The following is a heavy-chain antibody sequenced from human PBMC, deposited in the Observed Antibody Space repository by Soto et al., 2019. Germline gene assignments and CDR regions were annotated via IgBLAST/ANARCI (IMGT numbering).Heavy chain of an antibody. CDR3: ARGIQYRYGMDV. CDR2: INGDGSNT. D-gene: IGHD4-4*01. V-gene: IGHV3-74*01. J-gene: IGHJ6*02. Sequence: EVQLVESGGTLVQPGGSLRLSWAATGFTFTSYWMHWVRQAPGKGLVWVSRINGDGSNTFYADSVKGRLTISRDNAKNTVYLKMNSLRVEDTAVYYCARGIQYRYGMDVWGQGTTVTVSS. CDR1: GFTFTSYW.